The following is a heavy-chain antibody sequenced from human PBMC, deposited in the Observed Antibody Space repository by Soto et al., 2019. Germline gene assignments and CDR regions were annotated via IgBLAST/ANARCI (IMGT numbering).Heavy chain of an antibody. Sequence: SVKVSCKASGGTFSSYAISWVRQAPGQGLEWMGGIIPIFGTANYAQKFQGRVTITADESTSTAYMELSSLRSEDTAVYYCARDTNYGYSSGWYADYGMDAWGQGTTVTVSS. D-gene: IGHD6-19*01. V-gene: IGHV1-69*13. J-gene: IGHJ6*02. CDR2: IIPIFGTA. CDR3: ARDTNYGYSSGWYADYGMDA. CDR1: GGTFSSYA.